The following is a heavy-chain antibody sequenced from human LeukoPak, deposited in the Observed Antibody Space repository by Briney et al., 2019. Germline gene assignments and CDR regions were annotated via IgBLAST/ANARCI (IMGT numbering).Heavy chain of an antibody. V-gene: IGHV3-66*02. CDR3: ARDYYYDSSGYITAFDI. Sequence: PGGSLRLSCAASGFTVSSNYMSWVRQAPGKGLGWVSVIYSGGSTYYADSVKGRFTISRDNSKNTLYLQMNSLRAEDTAVYYCARDYYYDSSGYITAFDIWGQGTMVTVSS. CDR2: IYSGGST. CDR1: GFTVSSNY. D-gene: IGHD3-22*01. J-gene: IGHJ3*02.